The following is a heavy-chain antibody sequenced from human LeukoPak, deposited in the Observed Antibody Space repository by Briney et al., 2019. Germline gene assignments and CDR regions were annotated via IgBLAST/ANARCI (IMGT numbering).Heavy chain of an antibody. CDR1: GGSFSGYY. CDR3: ARGVGAGRRRNYYGMDV. CDR2: INHSGST. J-gene: IGHJ6*02. Sequence: PSETLSLTCAVYGGSFSGYYWSWIRQPPGKGLEWIGEINHSGSTNYNPSLKSRVTISVGTSKNQFSLKLSSVTAADTAVYYCARGVGAGRRRNYYGMDVWGQGATVTVSS. V-gene: IGHV4-34*01. D-gene: IGHD1-26*01.